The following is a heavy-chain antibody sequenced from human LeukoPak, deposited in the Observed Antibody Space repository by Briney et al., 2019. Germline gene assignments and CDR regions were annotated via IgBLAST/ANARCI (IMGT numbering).Heavy chain of an antibody. D-gene: IGHD3-16*01. CDR3: ARVRGYWFDS. V-gene: IGHV3-48*03. Sequence: PGGSLRLSCAASGFTFNTYEMNWVRQAPGKGLEWVSYINSGGITKYYADSMKGRFTISRDNAKNSLSLQMNSLRAEDTAVYYCARVRGYWFDSWDQATLVTVSS. CDR1: GFTFNTYE. CDR2: INSGGITK. J-gene: IGHJ5*01.